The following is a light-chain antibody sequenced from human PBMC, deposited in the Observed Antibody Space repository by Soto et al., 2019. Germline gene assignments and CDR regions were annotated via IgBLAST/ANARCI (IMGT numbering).Light chain of an antibody. CDR2: DVS. Sequence: GDRVIITCRASQTVERWMAWYQQKPGKAPKLLISDVSTLERGVPSRFSGSGSATEFTLTISGLQPDGFATYYCQQYKDYVYTFGQGTKVDI. V-gene: IGKV1-5*01. CDR3: QQYKDYVYT. J-gene: IGKJ2*01. CDR1: QTVERW.